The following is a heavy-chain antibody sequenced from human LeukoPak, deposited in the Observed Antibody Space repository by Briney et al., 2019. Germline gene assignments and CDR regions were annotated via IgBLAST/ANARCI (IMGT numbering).Heavy chain of an antibody. V-gene: IGHV3-49*04. CDR2: IRSKAYGGTT. D-gene: IGHD6-13*01. J-gene: IGHJ4*02. Sequence: GGSLRLSCTASGFTFGDYAMSWVRQAPGKGLEWVGYIRSKAYGGTTEYAASVKGRFTISRDDSKSIAYLQMNSLKTEDTAVYYCTRDESSSWYVGCHDYWGQGTLVTVSS. CDR1: GFTFGDYA. CDR3: TRDESSSWYVGCHDY.